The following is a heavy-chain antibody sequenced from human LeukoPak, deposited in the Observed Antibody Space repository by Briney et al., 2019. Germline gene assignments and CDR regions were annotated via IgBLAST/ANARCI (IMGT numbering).Heavy chain of an antibody. CDR1: GFSLSTSGMC. CDR3: ARYYYDILTGYYFDY. CDR2: IDWDDDK. Sequence: SGPALVKPTQTLTLTCTFSGFSLSTSGMCVSWIRQPPGKALEWHARIDWDDDKYYSTSLKTRLTISKDTSKNQVVLTMTNMDPVDTATYYCARYYYDILTGYYFDYWGQGTLVTVSS. V-gene: IGHV2-70*11. D-gene: IGHD3-9*01. J-gene: IGHJ4*02.